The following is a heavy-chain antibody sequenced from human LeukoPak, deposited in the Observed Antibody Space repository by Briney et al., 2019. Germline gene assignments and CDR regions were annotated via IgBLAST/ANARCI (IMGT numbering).Heavy chain of an antibody. CDR2: IYYSGST. Sequence: PSETLSLTCAVSGGSISSGDYYWSWIRQPPGKGLEWIGYIYYSGSTYYNPSLKSRVTISVDTSKNQFSLKLSSVTAADTAVYYCARGKYYYGSGVPGGIRNWGQGTMVTVSS. V-gene: IGHV4-30-4*01. CDR1: GGSISSGDYY. CDR3: ARGKYYYGSGVPGGIRN. J-gene: IGHJ4*02. D-gene: IGHD3-10*01.